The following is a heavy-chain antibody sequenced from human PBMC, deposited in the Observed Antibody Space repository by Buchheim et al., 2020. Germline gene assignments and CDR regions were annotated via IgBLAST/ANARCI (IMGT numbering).Heavy chain of an antibody. Sequence: QVQLQESGPGLVKPSETLSLTCTVSGGSISSYYWSWIRQPPGKGLEWIGYMYYSGSTAYNPPLKSRVTISIAPSKNQFSLKMSSVTAADTAVYYCTRETQKYDYGDYVPRAFDIWGQGT. D-gene: IGHD4-17*01. CDR2: MYYSGST. CDR1: GGSISSYY. J-gene: IGHJ3*02. CDR3: TRETQKYDYGDYVPRAFDI. V-gene: IGHV4-59*01.